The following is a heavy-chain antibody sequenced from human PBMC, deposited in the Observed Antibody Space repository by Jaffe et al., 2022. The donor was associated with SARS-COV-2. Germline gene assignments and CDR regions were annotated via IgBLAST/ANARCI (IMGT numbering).Heavy chain of an antibody. V-gene: IGHV3-33*01. CDR3: ARGFGSAAGPLGGGYYGMDV. J-gene: IGHJ6*02. CDR1: GFTFSSYG. Sequence: QVQLVESGGGVVQPGRSLRLSCAASGFTFSSYGMHWVRQAPGKGLEWVAVIWYDGSNKYYADSVKGRFTISRDNSKNTLYLQMNSLRAEDTAVYYCARGFGSAAGPLGGGYYGMDVWGQGTTVTVSS. D-gene: IGHD6-13*01. CDR2: IWYDGSNK.